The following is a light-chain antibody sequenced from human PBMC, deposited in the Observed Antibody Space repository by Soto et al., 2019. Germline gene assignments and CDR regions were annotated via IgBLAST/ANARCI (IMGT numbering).Light chain of an antibody. V-gene: IGKV3-15*01. CDR3: HQYDHWPRGT. CDR2: GAS. Sequence: EIVLTRSPATLSVSPGERATLSCRASQSIDTYLAWYQQKPGQPPRPLIYGASNRATGVPARFSGSGSGTDFTLTISSLQSEDFAVYYCHQYDHWPRGTFGQGTKVEI. J-gene: IGKJ2*01. CDR1: QSIDTY.